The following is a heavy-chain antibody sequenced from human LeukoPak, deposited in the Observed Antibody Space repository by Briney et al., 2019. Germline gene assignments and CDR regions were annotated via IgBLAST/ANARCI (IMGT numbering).Heavy chain of an antibody. Sequence: SETLSLTCTVSGGSISSYYWSWLRQPPGKGLEWIAYRHHSGSSNYNPSLESRVTVSVDTSNNQFSLRVTSVTAADTAVYYCARVVGSGWNYFDSWGQGTLVTVSS. CDR3: ARVVGSGWNYFDS. CDR1: GGSISSYY. V-gene: IGHV4-59*01. D-gene: IGHD6-19*01. J-gene: IGHJ4*02. CDR2: RHHSGSS.